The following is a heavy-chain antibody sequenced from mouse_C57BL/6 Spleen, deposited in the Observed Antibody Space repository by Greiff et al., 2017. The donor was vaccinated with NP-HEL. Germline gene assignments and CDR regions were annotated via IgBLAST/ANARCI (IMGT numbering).Heavy chain of an antibody. CDR3: ALNTVGYYGSSYPFAY. D-gene: IGHD1-1*01. CDR1: GYTFTSYW. J-gene: IGHJ3*01. Sequence: VQLQQPGAELVKPGASVKVSCKASGYTFTSYWMHWVKQRPGQGLEWIGRIHPSDSDTNYNQKFKGKATLTVDKSSSTAYMQLSSLTSEDSAVYYCALNTVGYYGSSYPFAYWGQGTLVTVSA. CDR2: IHPSDSDT. V-gene: IGHV1-74*01.